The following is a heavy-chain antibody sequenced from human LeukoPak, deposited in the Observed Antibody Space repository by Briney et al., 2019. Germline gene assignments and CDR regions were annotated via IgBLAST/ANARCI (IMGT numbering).Heavy chain of an antibody. CDR1: GYSISSGYN. CDR2: IYHSGST. D-gene: IGHD3-16*01. V-gene: IGHV4-38-2*02. CDR3: AREGGQGGPVSWFDP. Sequence: SETLSLTCAVSGYSISSGYNWGWIRQPPGKGLEWIGNIYHSGSTYYNPSLKSRVTLSLDTSKNQFSLRLTSLTAADTAVYYCAREGGQGGPVSWFDPWGQGTLVTVSS. J-gene: IGHJ5*02.